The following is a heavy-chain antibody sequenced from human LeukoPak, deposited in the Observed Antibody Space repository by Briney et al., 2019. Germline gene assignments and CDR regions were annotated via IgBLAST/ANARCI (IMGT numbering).Heavy chain of an antibody. CDR3: ARDLRHEKWELRDC. D-gene: IGHD1-26*01. J-gene: IGHJ4*02. V-gene: IGHV3-23*01. CDR2: ISGSGGST. CDR1: GFTFSSYG. Sequence: GGSLRLSCAASGFTFSSYGMSWVRQAPGKGLEWVSAISGSGGSTYYADSVKGRFTVSRDNSRNTLYLQMISLRAEDTAVYYCARDLRHEKWELRDCWGQGTLVTVSS.